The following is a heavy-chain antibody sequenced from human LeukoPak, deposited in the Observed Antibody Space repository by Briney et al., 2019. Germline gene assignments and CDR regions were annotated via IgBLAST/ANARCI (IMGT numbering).Heavy chain of an antibody. CDR1: GFSFGSHW. J-gene: IGHJ4*02. CDR3: VRGAPFDF. Sequence: PGGSLRLSCAASGFSFGSHWMHWVRRAPGKGLVWVSRIQSDGSSTDYADSVRGRFTISRDNAKNMLFLQMNSLRAEDTAIYYCVRGAPFDFWGQGTLVTVSS. CDR2: IQSDGSST. V-gene: IGHV3-74*01.